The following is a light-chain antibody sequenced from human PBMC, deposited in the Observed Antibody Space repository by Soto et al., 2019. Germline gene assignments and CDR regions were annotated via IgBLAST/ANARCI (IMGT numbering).Light chain of an antibody. V-gene: IGKV1-39*01. Sequence: DIQMTQSPSSLSGSVGDRVTITCRASQSISSFLTWYQQKAGKAPKLLIYAASSLQSGVPSRFSGSGSGTDFTLTISSLQPEDFASYYCQQCFSTPPTFGQGTNVDI. CDR3: QQCFSTPPT. CDR1: QSISSF. CDR2: AAS. J-gene: IGKJ1*01.